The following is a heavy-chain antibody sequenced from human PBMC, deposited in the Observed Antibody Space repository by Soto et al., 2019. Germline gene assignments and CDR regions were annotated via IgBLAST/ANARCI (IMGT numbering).Heavy chain of an antibody. CDR2: IYYSGST. CDR3: ARGHYYDSSGYHRAFDI. D-gene: IGHD3-22*01. CDR1: GGSVSSGDHY. Sequence: PSETLSLTCTVSGGSVSSGDHYWSWVRQPPGKGLEWIGNIYYSGSTYYNPSLKSRLTISVDTSKNQFSLKLSSVTAADTAVYYCARGHYYDSSGYHRAFDIWGKGTMVTVSS. J-gene: IGHJ3*02. V-gene: IGHV4-30-4*01.